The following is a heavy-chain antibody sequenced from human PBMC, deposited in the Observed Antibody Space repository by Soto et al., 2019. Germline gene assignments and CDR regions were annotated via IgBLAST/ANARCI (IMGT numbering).Heavy chain of an antibody. CDR1: GYSFITHG. V-gene: IGHV1-18*01. Sequence: QVQLVQSGAEVKKPGASVKVSCKTSGYSFITHGISWVRQAPGQGLEWMGWVSAYNGNTNYAQKLQGRVTMTTDTSTSTAYMEMRSLRSDDTAVYYCARQKWNYGMDVWGQGTTVTVS. J-gene: IGHJ6*02. D-gene: IGHD1-26*01. CDR2: VSAYNGNT. CDR3: ARQKWNYGMDV.